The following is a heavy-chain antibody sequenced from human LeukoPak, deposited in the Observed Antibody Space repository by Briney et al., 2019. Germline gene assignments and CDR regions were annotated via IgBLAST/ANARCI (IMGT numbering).Heavy chain of an antibody. Sequence: GASVKVSCKASGYTFTSYGISWVRQAPGQGLEWMGGIIPIFGTANYAQKFQGRVTITADESTSTAYMELSSLRSEDTAVYYCAREGDLAVAGMIFLNWFDPWGQGTLVTVSS. CDR1: GYTFTSYG. V-gene: IGHV1-69*13. CDR3: AREGDLAVAGMIFLNWFDP. D-gene: IGHD6-19*01. J-gene: IGHJ5*02. CDR2: IIPIFGTA.